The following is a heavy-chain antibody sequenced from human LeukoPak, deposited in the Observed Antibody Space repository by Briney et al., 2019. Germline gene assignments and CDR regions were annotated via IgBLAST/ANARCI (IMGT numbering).Heavy chain of an antibody. J-gene: IGHJ3*02. CDR1: GFTFDDYA. CDR3: ARLVVPAAHDAFDI. D-gene: IGHD2-2*01. Sequence: PGGSLRLSCAASGFTFDDYAMHWVRQAPGKGLEWASGISWNSGSIGYADSVKGRFTISRDNAKNSLYLQMNSLRAEDMALYYCARLVVPAAHDAFDIWGQGTMVTVSS. CDR2: ISWNSGSI. V-gene: IGHV3-9*03.